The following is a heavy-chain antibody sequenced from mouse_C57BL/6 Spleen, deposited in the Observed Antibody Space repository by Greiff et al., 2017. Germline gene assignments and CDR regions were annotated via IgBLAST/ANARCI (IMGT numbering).Heavy chain of an antibody. V-gene: IGHV1-26*01. D-gene: IGHD1-1*01. CDR3: ARSITTVVATGYYAMDY. J-gene: IGHJ4*01. Sequence: EVQLQQSGPELVKPGASVKISCKASGYTFTDYYMNWVKQSHGKSLEWIGDINPNNGGTSYNQKFKGKVTLTVDKSSSTAYMELRSLTSEDSAVYYCARSITTVVATGYYAMDYWGKGTSVTVSS. CDR1: GYTFTDYY. CDR2: INPNNGGT.